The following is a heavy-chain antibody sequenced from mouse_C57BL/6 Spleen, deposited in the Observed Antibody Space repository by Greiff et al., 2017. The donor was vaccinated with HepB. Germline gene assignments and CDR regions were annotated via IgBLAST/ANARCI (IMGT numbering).Heavy chain of an antibody. CDR1: GYTFTSYW. Sequence: QVQLQQPGAELVRPGSSVKLSCKASGYTFTSYWMHWVKQRPIQGLEWIGNIDPSDSETHYNQKFKDKATLTVDKSSSTAYMQLSSLTSEDSAVYYCARWCSSYDYYAMDYWGQGTSVTVSS. J-gene: IGHJ4*01. V-gene: IGHV1-52*01. CDR2: IDPSDSET. D-gene: IGHD1-1*01. CDR3: ARWCSSYDYYAMDY.